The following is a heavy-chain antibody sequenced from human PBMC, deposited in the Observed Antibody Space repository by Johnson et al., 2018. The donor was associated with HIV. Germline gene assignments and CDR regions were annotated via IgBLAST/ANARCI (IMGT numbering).Heavy chain of an antibody. Sequence: VLLVESGGGVVRPGGSLRLSCAASGFTFDDCGMNWVRQAPGKGLEWVSYISSSGSTIYYADSVKGRFTISRDDSKNSLYLQMNSLKTEDTAVYYCARDGGGAFDIWGQGTMVTVSS. J-gene: IGHJ3*02. CDR1: GFTFDDCG. CDR2: ISSSGSTI. CDR3: ARDGGGAFDI. V-gene: IGHV3-48*01. D-gene: IGHD3-16*01.